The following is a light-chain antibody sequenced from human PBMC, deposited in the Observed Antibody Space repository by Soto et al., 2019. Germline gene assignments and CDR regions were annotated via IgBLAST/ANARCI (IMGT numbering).Light chain of an antibody. CDR1: QSISNN. Sequence: IVMTQSPATLSLSPGEKATLSCRASQSISNNLAWFQQKPGQVPRLRIYGASNRATGVSARLSGSGSGTEFTLTISSMQSEDSAVYYCLQYHYWWTFGQGTKVDI. V-gene: IGKV3-15*01. CDR2: GAS. J-gene: IGKJ1*01. CDR3: LQYHYWWT.